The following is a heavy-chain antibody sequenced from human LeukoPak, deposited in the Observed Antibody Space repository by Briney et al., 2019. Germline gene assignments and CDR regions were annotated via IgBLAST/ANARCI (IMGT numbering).Heavy chain of an antibody. Sequence: KPSETLSLTCTVSGGSISSYYWSWIRQPAGKGLEWIGRIYTSGSTNYNPSLKSRVTMSVDTSKNQFSLKLSSVTAADTAVYYCARNVYYDFWSGYYTVNWFDPWGQGTLVTVSS. V-gene: IGHV4-4*07. CDR2: IYTSGST. CDR1: GGSISSYY. D-gene: IGHD3-3*01. J-gene: IGHJ5*02. CDR3: ARNVYYDFWSGYYTVNWFDP.